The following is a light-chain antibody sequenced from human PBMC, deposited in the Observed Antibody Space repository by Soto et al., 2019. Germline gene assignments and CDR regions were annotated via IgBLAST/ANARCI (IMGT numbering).Light chain of an antibody. CDR3: SSYTSSNTVI. J-gene: IGLJ2*01. CDR2: DVG. V-gene: IGLV2-14*03. CDR1: SSDVGAYNY. Sequence: QSVLTQPASVSGSPGQSITISCTGTSSDVGAYNYVSWYQQHPGKAPKLMIYDVGNRPSGVSNRFSGSKSGNTASLTISGLQAEDEADYYCSSYTSSNTVIFGGGTKLTVL.